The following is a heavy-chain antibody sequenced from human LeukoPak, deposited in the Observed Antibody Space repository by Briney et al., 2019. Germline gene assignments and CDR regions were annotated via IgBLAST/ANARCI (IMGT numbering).Heavy chain of an antibody. V-gene: IGHV3-21*01. CDR2: ISSSSSYI. Sequence: GGSLRLSCAASGFTFSSFSMSWVRQAPGKGLEWVSSISSSSSYIYYADSVKGRFTISRDNAKNSLYLQMNSLRAEDTAVYYCARPRGCGSSRCNNFDYWGQGTLVTVSS. CDR1: GFTFSSFS. D-gene: IGHD2-2*01. CDR3: ARPRGCGSSRCNNFDY. J-gene: IGHJ4*02.